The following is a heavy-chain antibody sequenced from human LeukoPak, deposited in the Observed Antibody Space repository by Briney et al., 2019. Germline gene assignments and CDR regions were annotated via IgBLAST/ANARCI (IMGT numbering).Heavy chain of an antibody. J-gene: IGHJ3*02. V-gene: IGHV4-59*08. D-gene: IGHD1-26*01. Sequence: PSETLSLTCTVSGGSISSYYWSWIRQPPGKGLEWIGYIYNSGSTNYNPSLKSRVTISVDTSKNQFSLKLSSVTAADTAVYYCARRLVGAIAAFDIWGQGTMVTVSS. CDR3: ARRLVGAIAAFDI. CDR2: IYNSGST. CDR1: GGSISSYY.